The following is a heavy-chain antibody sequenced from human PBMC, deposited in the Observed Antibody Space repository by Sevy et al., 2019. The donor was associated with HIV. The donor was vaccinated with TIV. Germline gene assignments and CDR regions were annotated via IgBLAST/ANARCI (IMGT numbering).Heavy chain of an antibody. Sequence: GSLRLSCAASGFTFSTYWMHWARQAPGKGLVWVSRVNSDGSSTIYADSVKGRFTISRDNAKNTLYLQMNSLRAEDTAVYYCARTASMDYFFYYAMDVWDQGTTVTVSS. V-gene: IGHV3-74*01. J-gene: IGHJ6*02. CDR1: GFTFSTYW. CDR2: VNSDGSST. CDR3: ARTASMDYFFYYAMDV.